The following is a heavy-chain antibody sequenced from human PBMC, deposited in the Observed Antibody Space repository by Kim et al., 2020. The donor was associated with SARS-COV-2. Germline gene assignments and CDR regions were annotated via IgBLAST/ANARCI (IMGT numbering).Heavy chain of an antibody. J-gene: IGHJ4*02. CDR2: IAYDGSHT. CDR1: GFTFSGHA. CDR3: LAEIGSRSFDH. V-gene: IGHV3-30*04. Sequence: GGSLRLSCAAPGFTFSGHALHWVRQAPGKGLEWVALIAYDGSHTSYADSVKGRFIISRDNTKSTLYLHMNSLRPEDTAVYYCLAEIGSRSFDHWGQGTLVTVSS. D-gene: IGHD3-10*01.